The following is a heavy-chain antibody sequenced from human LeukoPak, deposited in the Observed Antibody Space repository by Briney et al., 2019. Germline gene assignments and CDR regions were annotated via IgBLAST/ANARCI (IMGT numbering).Heavy chain of an antibody. D-gene: IGHD3-22*01. CDR1: GGSFSGYY. J-gene: IGHJ6*02. Sequence: SETLSLTCAVYGGSFSGYYWSWIRQPPGKGLEWIGEINHSGSTNYNPSLKSQVTISVDTSKNQFSLKLSSVTAADTAVYYCARGPIYYDSLYYYYGMDVWGQGTTVTVSS. V-gene: IGHV4-34*01. CDR2: INHSGST. CDR3: ARGPIYYDSLYYYYGMDV.